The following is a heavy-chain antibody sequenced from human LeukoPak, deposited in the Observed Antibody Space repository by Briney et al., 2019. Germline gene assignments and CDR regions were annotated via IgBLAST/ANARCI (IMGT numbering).Heavy chain of an antibody. CDR3: AREHSYDGYYYYMDV. J-gene: IGHJ6*03. Sequence: SETLSLTCTVSGGSISSGSYYWSWIRQPPGKGLEWIGYIYYNGNTNYNPSLKSRVTISVDTSKNQFSLKLSSVTAADTAVYYCAREHSYDGYYYYMDVWGKGTTVTVSS. D-gene: IGHD5-18*01. V-gene: IGHV4-61*01. CDR1: GGSISSGSYY. CDR2: IYYNGNT.